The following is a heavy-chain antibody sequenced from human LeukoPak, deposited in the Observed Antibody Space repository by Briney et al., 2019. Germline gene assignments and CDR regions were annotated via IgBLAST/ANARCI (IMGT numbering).Heavy chain of an antibody. Sequence: ASVKVSCKASGYTFTSYGISWVRQAPGQGLEWMGWISAYNGNTNYAQKLQGRVTMTTDTSTSTAYMELRSLRSDDTAVYYCASDMQWGWQPDAFDIWGQGTMVTVSS. V-gene: IGHV1-18*01. CDR2: ISAYNGNT. CDR3: ASDMQWGWQPDAFDI. CDR1: GYTFTSYG. D-gene: IGHD6-19*01. J-gene: IGHJ3*02.